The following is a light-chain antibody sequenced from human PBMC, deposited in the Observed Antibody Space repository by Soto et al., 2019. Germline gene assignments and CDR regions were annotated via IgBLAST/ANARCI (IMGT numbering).Light chain of an antibody. CDR2: DDG. V-gene: IGLV3-21*02. CDR3: QVWDSSSDHRVV. Sequence: SSELTQAPSVSVAPGQTARITCGGNNIAIKSVHWYQQKPGQAPVLVVYDDGDRPSGIPERFSGSNSGNTATLTITRVEAGDEGDYHCQVWDSSSDHRVVFGGGTKLTVL. J-gene: IGLJ2*01. CDR1: NIAIKS.